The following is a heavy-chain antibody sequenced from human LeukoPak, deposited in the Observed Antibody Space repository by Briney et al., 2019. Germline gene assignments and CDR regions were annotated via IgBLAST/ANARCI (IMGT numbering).Heavy chain of an antibody. J-gene: IGHJ4*02. Sequence: GGSLRLSCAASGFTVSSNYMSWVRQAPGKGLEWVSIIYSGGSTFYADSVKGRFTISRDNAKDSLYLQMNSLRAEDTAVYYCAAVIDYWGQGTLVTVSS. V-gene: IGHV3-53*01. CDR3: AAVIDY. CDR1: GFTVSSNY. CDR2: IYSGGST.